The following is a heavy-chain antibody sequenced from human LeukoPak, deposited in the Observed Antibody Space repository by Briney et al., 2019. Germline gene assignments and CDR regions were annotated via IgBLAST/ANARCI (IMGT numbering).Heavy chain of an antibody. CDR3: ARDRGGDYYYYGMDV. J-gene: IGHJ6*02. Sequence: GRSLRLSCAASGFTFSSYAMHWVRQAPGKGLEWVAVISYDGSNKYYADSVKGRFTISRDNSKNTLYLQMNSLRAEDTAVYYCARDRGGDYYYYGMDVWGQGTTVTVSS. V-gene: IGHV3-30-3*01. CDR1: GFTFSSYA. CDR2: ISYDGSNK. D-gene: IGHD2-15*01.